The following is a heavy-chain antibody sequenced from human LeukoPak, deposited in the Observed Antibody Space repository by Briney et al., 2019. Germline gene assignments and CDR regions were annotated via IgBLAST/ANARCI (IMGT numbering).Heavy chain of an antibody. J-gene: IGHJ3*02. CDR1: GFTFSSYS. CDR2: ISSSSSYI. Sequence: KTGGSLRLSCAASGFTFSSYSMNWVRQAPGKGLEWVSSISSSSSYIYYADSVKGRFTISRDNAKNSLYLQMNSLRAEDTAVYYCARDPHGPLWAVAGTVAAFDIWGQGTMVTVSS. CDR3: ARDPHGPLWAVAGTVAAFDI. D-gene: IGHD6-19*01. V-gene: IGHV3-21*01.